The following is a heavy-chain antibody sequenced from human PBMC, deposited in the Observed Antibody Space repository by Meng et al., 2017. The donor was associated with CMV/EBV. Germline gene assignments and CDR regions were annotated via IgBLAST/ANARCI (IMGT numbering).Heavy chain of an antibody. V-gene: IGHV3-48*03. Sequence: GGSLRLSCAASGFTFSSYEMNWVRQAPGKGLEWVSYISSSGSTIYYADSVKGRFTISRDNAKNSLYLQMNSLRAEDTAVYYCARLARRVVPAATQYYYYYGMDVWGQGTTVTVSS. CDR2: ISSSGSTI. J-gene: IGHJ6*02. D-gene: IGHD2-2*01. CDR3: ARLARRVVPAATQYYYYYGMDV. CDR1: GFTFSSYE.